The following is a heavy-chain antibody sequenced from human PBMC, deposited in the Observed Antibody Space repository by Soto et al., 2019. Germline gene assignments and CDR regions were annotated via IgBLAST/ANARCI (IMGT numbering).Heavy chain of an antibody. CDR2: IDPKNGGT. CDR1: GYSISAYY. J-gene: IGHJ4*02. V-gene: IGHV1-2*02. Sequence: ASVKVSCKASGYSISAYYIHWVRQAPGQGLEWMGWIDPKNGGTVSAQKFQGRLTMTRDTSISTVYMDLSGLTSDDTALYYCGRGVYGIFPFWGQGSMVTVSS. CDR3: GRGVYGIFPF. D-gene: IGHD3-10*01.